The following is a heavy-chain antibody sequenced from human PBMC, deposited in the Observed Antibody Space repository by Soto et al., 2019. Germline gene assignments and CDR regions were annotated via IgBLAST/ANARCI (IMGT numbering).Heavy chain of an antibody. CDR2: ISSSGSTI. J-gene: IGHJ3*02. D-gene: IGHD3-3*01. Sequence: GGSLRLSCAASGFTFSDYYMSWIRQAPGKGLEWVSYISSSGSTIYYADSVKGRFTISRDNAKNSLYLQMNSLRAEDTAVYYCARDIDYDSDAFDIWGQGTMVTVSS. CDR1: GFTFSDYY. CDR3: ARDIDYDSDAFDI. V-gene: IGHV3-11*01.